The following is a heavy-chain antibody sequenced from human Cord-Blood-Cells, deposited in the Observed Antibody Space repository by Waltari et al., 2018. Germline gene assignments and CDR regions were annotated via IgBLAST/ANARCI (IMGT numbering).Heavy chain of an antibody. D-gene: IGHD7-27*01. Sequence: QVQLQESGPGLVKPSETLSLTCTVSGGSISSYYRSWIRQPPGKGLEWIGYIYYSGSTNHNPSLRVRVPISVDTSKNQFSLKLSSVTAADTAVYYCARANWGNAFDIWGQGTMVTVSS. V-gene: IGHV4-59*01. CDR3: ARANWGNAFDI. CDR1: GGSISSYY. CDR2: IYYSGST. J-gene: IGHJ3*02.